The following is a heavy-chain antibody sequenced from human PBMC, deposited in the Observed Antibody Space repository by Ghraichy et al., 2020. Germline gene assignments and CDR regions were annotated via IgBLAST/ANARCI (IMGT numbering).Heavy chain of an antibody. Sequence: GGSLRLSCAASGFTFSDYYMSWIRQAPGKGLNWISYISRGGGDTIYYTDSVKGRFTVSRDNAKNSLYLQMNSLRVEDTAVYYCAREDINSGSFDSWGQGTLVTVSS. CDR3: AREDINSGSFDS. J-gene: IGHJ4*02. CDR2: ISRGGGDTI. D-gene: IGHD3-22*01. CDR1: GFTFSDYY. V-gene: IGHV3-11*04.